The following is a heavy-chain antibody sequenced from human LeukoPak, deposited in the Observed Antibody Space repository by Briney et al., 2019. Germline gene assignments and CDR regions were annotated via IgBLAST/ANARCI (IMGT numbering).Heavy chain of an antibody. D-gene: IGHD1-26*01. CDR2: LSTTGSTT. CDR1: GFTFSDYY. CDR3: AREVGGSQYPPYYYYYALDV. V-gene: IGHV3-11*01. Sequence: GGSLRLSCVASGFTFSDYYMTWIRQAPGKGLEWVSYLSTTGSTTYYGDSVKGRFTISRDNAKNSLYLQMNGLRADDTAVYYCAREVGGSQYPPYYYYYALDVWGQGTTVTV. J-gene: IGHJ6*02.